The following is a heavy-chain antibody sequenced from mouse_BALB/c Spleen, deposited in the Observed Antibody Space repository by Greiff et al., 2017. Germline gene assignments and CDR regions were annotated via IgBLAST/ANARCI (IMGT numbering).Heavy chain of an antibody. CDR1: GFTFSDYY. D-gene: IGHD2-1*01. CDR3: ARDGGNYPYAMDY. J-gene: IGHJ4*01. CDR2: ISDGGSYT. Sequence: EVHLVESGGGLVKPGGSLKLSCAASGFTFSDYYMYWVRQTPEKRLEWVATISDGGSYTYYPDSVKGRFTISRDNAKNNLYLQMSSLKSEDTAMYYCARDGGNYPYAMDYWGQGTSVTVSS. V-gene: IGHV5-4*02.